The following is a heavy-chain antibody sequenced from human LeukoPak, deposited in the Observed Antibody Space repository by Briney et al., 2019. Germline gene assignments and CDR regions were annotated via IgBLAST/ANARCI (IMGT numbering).Heavy chain of an antibody. J-gene: IGHJ6*04. Sequence: GGSLRLSCAASGFTFSSYSMNWVRQAPGKGLEWVSSISSSSYKYYADSVKGRFTISRDNAKNSLYLQMNSLRGEDTAVYYCARVSIAAHYYYGMDVWGKGTTVTVSS. V-gene: IGHV3-21*01. CDR3: ARVSIAAHYYYGMDV. CDR2: ISSSSYK. CDR1: GFTFSSYS. D-gene: IGHD6-6*01.